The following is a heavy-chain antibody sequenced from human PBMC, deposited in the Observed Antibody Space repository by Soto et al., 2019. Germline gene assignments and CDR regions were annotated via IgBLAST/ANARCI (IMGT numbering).Heavy chain of an antibody. D-gene: IGHD3-3*02. CDR3: ARQLSHICDS. V-gene: IGHV5-51*01. Sequence: EVQLVQSGADIKKPGESLKISCKGVGYKFGIAWIGWVRQMPGKGLEWMGIIKPGTSDIRYSPSCRGHVTISADEAVSTAYLQWSSLKASDTAMYYCARQLSHICDSWGQGTLVTVSS. CDR1: GYKFGIAW. J-gene: IGHJ4*02. CDR2: IKPGTSDI.